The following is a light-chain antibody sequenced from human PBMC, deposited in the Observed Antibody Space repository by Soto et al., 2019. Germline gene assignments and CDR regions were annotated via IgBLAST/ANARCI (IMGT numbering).Light chain of an antibody. Sequence: EIVLTQSPATLSLSPGEIATLSCRASQSVSSYLAWYQQKPGQAPRLLIYDASNRAPGIPARFSGSGSGTDFTLTIRSLEPEDFAVYYCQQRSNWLWTFGQGTKVEIK. J-gene: IGKJ1*01. CDR3: QQRSNWLWT. CDR1: QSVSSY. CDR2: DAS. V-gene: IGKV3-11*01.